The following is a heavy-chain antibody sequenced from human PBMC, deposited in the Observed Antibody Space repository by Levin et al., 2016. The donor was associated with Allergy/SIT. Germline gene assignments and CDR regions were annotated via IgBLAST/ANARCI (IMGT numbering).Heavy chain of an antibody. CDR3: ARQIRAGRTYQGYAP. V-gene: IGHV5-51*01. CDR2: VYPGDSDT. Sequence: VRQMPGKGLEWMGIVYPGDSDTKYRPSFQGQVTISADKSINTAYLQWSSLKASDTAIYYCARQIRAGRTYQGYAPWGQGTLVTVSS. D-gene: IGHD6-19*01. J-gene: IGHJ5*02.